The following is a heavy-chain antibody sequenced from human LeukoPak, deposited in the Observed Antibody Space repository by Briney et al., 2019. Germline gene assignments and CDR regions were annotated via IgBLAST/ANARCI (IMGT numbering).Heavy chain of an antibody. J-gene: IGHJ4*02. V-gene: IGHV3-53*01. Sequence: GGSLRLSCAASGFTVSSNYMSWVRQAPGKGLEWVSVIYSGGSTYYADSVKGRSTISRDNSKNTLYLQMNSLRAEDTAVYYCARGDYYDSSGYYYGLLYWGQGTLVTVSS. D-gene: IGHD3-22*01. CDR3: ARGDYYDSSGYYYGLLY. CDR2: IYSGGST. CDR1: GFTVSSNY.